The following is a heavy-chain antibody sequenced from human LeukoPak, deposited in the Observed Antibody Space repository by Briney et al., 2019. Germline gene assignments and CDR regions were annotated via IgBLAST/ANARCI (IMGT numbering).Heavy chain of an antibody. D-gene: IGHD3-22*01. CDR2: ITGSGDGT. Sequence: GGSLRLSCAASGFTFSTYAMTWVRQAPGKGLEWVSSITGSGDGTSAADSVKGRFSISRDNSKNTLYLQMNSLRVEDTAVYYCAKDGTPLYYYDSSGYYFDYWGQGTLVTVSS. CDR1: GFTFSTYA. V-gene: IGHV3-23*01. J-gene: IGHJ4*02. CDR3: AKDGTPLYYYDSSGYYFDY.